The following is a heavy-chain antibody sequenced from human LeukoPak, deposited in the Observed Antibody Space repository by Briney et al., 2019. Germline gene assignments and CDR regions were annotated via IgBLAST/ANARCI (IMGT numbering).Heavy chain of an antibody. J-gene: IGHJ4*02. Sequence: GGSRRLSCAASGFSLSGYGMHWVRQAPGKGLEWVAFIRYDGSNTYHADSVKGRFTVSRDNSKNTLYLQMNSLRVEDAAVYHCAIQCGGNRGGDHWGQGTLVIVSS. CDR1: GFSLSGYG. V-gene: IGHV3-30*02. D-gene: IGHD2-21*01. CDR2: IRYDGSNT. CDR3: AIQCGGNRGGDH.